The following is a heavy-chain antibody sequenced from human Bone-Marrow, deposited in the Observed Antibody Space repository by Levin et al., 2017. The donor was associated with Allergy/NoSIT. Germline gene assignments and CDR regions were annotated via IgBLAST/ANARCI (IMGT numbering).Heavy chain of an antibody. CDR3: ARGPKTYYYGSGSYL. D-gene: IGHD3-10*01. V-gene: IGHV4-34*01. Sequence: SETLSLTCAVYGGSFSGYYWSWIRQPPGKGLEWIGEINHSGSTNYNPSLKSRVTISVDTSKNQFSLKLSSVTAADTAVYYCARGPKTYYYGSGSYLWGQGTLVTVSS. J-gene: IGHJ4*02. CDR1: GGSFSGYY. CDR2: INHSGST.